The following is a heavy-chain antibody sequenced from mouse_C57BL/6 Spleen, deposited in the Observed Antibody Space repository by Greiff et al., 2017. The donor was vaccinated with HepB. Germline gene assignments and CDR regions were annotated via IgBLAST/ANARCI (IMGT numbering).Heavy chain of an antibody. D-gene: IGHD1-1*01. CDR1: GYTFTSYW. J-gene: IGHJ1*03. CDR2: IDPSDSET. CDR3: ARHEGDYGSSYVGYFDV. V-gene: IGHV1-52*01. Sequence: QVQLQQPGAELVRPGSSVKLSCKASGYTFTSYWMHWVKQRPIQGLEWIGNIDPSDSETHYNQKFKDKATLTVAKSSSTAYMQLSSLPSEDSAVYYCARHEGDYGSSYVGYFDVWGTGTTVTVSS.